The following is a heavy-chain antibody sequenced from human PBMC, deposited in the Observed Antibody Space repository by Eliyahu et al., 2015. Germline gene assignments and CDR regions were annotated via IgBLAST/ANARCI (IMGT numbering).Heavy chain of an antibody. CDR2: TYESGST. V-gene: IGHV4-38-2*02. Sequence: VQLQESGPGLVQPSEXXSLTCTVXGYSIXSGXYXGWIGQXXGKGLEWIGXTYESGSTYYNPSLKSRVTISVDTSKNQFSLKLSSVTAADTAVYYCARSGVVITLWGQGTLVTVSS. CDR3: ARSGVVITL. CDR1: GYSIXSGXY. J-gene: IGHJ4*02. D-gene: IGHD3-3*01.